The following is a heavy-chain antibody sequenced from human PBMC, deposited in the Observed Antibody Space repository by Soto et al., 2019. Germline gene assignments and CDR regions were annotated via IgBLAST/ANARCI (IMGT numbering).Heavy chain of an antibody. V-gene: IGHV1-46*01. D-gene: IGHD3-10*01. CDR2: INPSGGST. J-gene: IGHJ6*02. CDR1: GYTFTSYY. Sequence: QVQLVQSGAEVKKPGASVKVSCKSSGYTFTSYYMHWVRQAPGQGLEWMGIINPSGGSTSYAQKFQGRVTMTRDTSTSTVYMELSSLRCEDTAVYYCARDWVGGSGSRPLYYYGMDVWGQGTTVTVSS. CDR3: ARDWVGGSGSRPLYYYGMDV.